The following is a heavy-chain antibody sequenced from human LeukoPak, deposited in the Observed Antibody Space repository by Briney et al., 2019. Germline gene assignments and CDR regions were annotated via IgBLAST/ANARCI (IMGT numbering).Heavy chain of an antibody. CDR1: GFTFSNSA. J-gene: IGHJ4*02. CDR3: AKRIQSAMATGY. D-gene: IGHD5-18*01. V-gene: IGHV3-23*01. Sequence: PGGSLRLSCAASGFTFSNSALSWVRQAPGKGLEWVSDISGSGGSTYYADSVKGGFTISRDNSKNTLYLQMNSLRAEDTAVYYCAKRIQSAMATGYWGQGTLVTVSS. CDR2: ISGSGGST.